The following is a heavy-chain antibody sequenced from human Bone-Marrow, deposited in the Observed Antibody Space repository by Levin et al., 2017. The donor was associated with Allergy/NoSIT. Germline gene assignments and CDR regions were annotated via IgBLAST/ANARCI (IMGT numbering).Heavy chain of an antibody. CDR2: LYFSDTS. V-gene: IGHV4-39*07. CDR3: ARAAVGGYTSSWYYFDN. D-gene: IGHD6-13*01. Sequence: SETLSLTCSVSGDSINSRSYYWGWIRQPPGKGLEWIGSLYFSDTSYYNPSLRSRVTISVDSSKNQFSLRLNSVTAADTAMYYCARAAVGGYTSSWYYFDNWGQGTLVTVSS. CDR1: GDSINSRSYY. J-gene: IGHJ4*02.